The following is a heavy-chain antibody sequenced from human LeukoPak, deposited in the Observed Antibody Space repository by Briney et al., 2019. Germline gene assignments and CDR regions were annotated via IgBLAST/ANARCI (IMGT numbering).Heavy chain of an antibody. J-gene: IGHJ6*02. CDR3: ARGPHYEYYYYYGMDV. CDR2: ISSSGSTI. D-gene: IGHD4-17*01. Sequence: GGSLRLSCAASGFTFSSYEMNWVRQAPGKGLEWVSYISSSGSTIYYADSVKGRFTISRDNAKNSLYLQMNSLRAEDTAAYYCARGPHYEYYYYYGMDVWGQGTTVTVSS. CDR1: GFTFSSYE. V-gene: IGHV3-48*03.